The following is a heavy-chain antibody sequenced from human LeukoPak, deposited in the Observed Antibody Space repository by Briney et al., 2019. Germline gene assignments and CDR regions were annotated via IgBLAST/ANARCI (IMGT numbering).Heavy chain of an antibody. CDR3: AREFVGGRSGELGY. CDR2: INPSGGSP. CDR1: GYTFTSYY. Sequence: ASVKVSCKAPGYTFTSYYLHWVRQAPGQGLEWMGIINPSGGSPNYAQKFQGRVTMTRDTSTSTVYMELRSLRSADTALYYCAREFVGGRSGELGYWGQGTLVTVSS. D-gene: IGHD3-10*01. J-gene: IGHJ4*02. V-gene: IGHV1-46*01.